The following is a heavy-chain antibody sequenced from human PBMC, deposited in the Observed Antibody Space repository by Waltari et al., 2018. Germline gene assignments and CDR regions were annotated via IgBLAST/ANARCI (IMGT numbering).Heavy chain of an antibody. CDR1: GFSFSTYE. Sequence: EVQLLESGGGLIEPGGSLRLSCVAPGFSFSTYEMSWVRPAPGKGLEWVSVWDKLDNRHYGSSVKGRFTISRDNSRNTLYLELNNLRVEDTAKYFCVKGGWLDDWGQGTLVTVSS. CDR3: VKGGWLDD. V-gene: IGHV3-23*03. D-gene: IGHD6-19*01. CDR2: WDKLDNR. J-gene: IGHJ4*02.